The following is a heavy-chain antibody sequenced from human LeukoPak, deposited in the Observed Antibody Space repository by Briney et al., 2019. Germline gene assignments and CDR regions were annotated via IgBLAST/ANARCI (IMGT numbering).Heavy chain of an antibody. D-gene: IGHD1-26*01. V-gene: IGHV4-39*01. J-gene: IGHJ4*02. Sequence: PSETLSLTCTVSGGSISSSSYYWGWMRQPPGKGLEWIGSIYYSGSTYYNPSLKSRVTISVDTSQNQFSLKLSSVTAADTAVYCCGIQVSVSRVGSCFDYWGQGTLVTVSS. CDR3: GIQVSVSRVGSCFDY. CDR1: GGSISSSSYY. CDR2: IYYSGST.